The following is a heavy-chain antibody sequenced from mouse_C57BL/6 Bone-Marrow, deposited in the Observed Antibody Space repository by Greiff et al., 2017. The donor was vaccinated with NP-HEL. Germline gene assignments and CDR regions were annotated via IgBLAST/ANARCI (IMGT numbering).Heavy chain of an antibody. CDR3: ARADYSNYDY. CDR2: ISDGGSYT. V-gene: IGHV5-4*01. D-gene: IGHD2-5*01. Sequence: EVQLKESGGGLVKPGGSLKLSCAASGFTFSSYAMSWVRQTPEKRLEWVATISDGGSYTYYPDNVKGRFTISRDNAKNNLYLQMSHLKSEDTAMYYCARADYSNYDYWGQGTTLTVSS. CDR1: GFTFSSYA. J-gene: IGHJ2*01.